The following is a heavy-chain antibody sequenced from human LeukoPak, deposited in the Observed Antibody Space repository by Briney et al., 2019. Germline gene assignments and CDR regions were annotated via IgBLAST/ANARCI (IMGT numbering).Heavy chain of an antibody. CDR2: FYHGGST. J-gene: IGHJ6*03. Sequence: TSETLSLTCTVSGYSISAGYYWDWIRQPPGKGLEWIGPFYHGGSTYYNPSLKSRVTISVDMPNNQFSLKMSSVTAADTAVYYCARPGDGYNYYNYYYMDVWGKGTTVTVTS. CDR1: GYSISAGYY. CDR3: ARPGDGYNYYNYYYMDV. V-gene: IGHV4-38-2*02. D-gene: IGHD5-24*01.